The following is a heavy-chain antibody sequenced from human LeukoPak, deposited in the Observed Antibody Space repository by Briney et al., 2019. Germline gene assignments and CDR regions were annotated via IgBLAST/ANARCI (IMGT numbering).Heavy chain of an antibody. CDR1: GGPIRSGCDG. D-gene: IGHD3-16*02. CDR2: IYYSGST. J-gene: IGHJ4*02. Sequence: SPSLSPARPVAGGPIRSGCDGSAWLQRPPWKGLEWFKSIYYSGSTYYNPSLKSRVTISVDTSKNQFSLKLSSVTAADTAVYYCSIMITFGGVIGTDYWGQGTLVTVSS. V-gene: IGHV4-39*01. CDR3: SIMITFGGVIGTDY.